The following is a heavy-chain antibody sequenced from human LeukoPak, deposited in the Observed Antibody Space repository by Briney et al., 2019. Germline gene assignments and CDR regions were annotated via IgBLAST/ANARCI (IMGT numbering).Heavy chain of an antibody. D-gene: IGHD1/OR15-1a*01. CDR1: GFSLSNFQ. Sequence: GGSLRLSCVASGFSLSNFQMYWVRQAPGKGLEWVSIISLDGSTEFYADSVKGRFTISRDNAKNSLFLQMNSLRAEDTAMYYCAKGTKPVMTIPDYWGQGILVTVSS. CDR3: AKGTKPVMTIPDY. CDR2: ISLDGSTE. J-gene: IGHJ4*02. V-gene: IGHV3-30-3*01.